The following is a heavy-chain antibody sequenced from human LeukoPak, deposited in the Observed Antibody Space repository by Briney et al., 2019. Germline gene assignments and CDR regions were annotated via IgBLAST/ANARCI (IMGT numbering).Heavy chain of an antibody. V-gene: IGHV4-39*01. CDR1: GVSISSSSYY. D-gene: IGHD4-17*01. J-gene: IGHJ4*02. CDR3: ARLAVTTVFADY. CDR2: IYYSGST. Sequence: SETLSLTCTVSGVSISSSSYYWGWIRQPPGKGLEWIGSIYYSGSTYYNPSLKSRVTISVDTSKNQFSLKLSSVTAADTAVYYCARLAVTTVFADYWGQGTLVTVSS.